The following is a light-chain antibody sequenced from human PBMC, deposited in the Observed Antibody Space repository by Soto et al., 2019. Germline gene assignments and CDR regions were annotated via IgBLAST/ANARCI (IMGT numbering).Light chain of an antibody. Sequence: QSVLTQPPSASGTPGQRVTISCSGSSSNIGSNYVYWYQQLPGTAPKLLIYSNNQRPSGVPDRFSGSKSGTSASLAISGRRSEDEADYYCAAWEDSLRVSYVFGTGTKLTVL. CDR2: SNN. CDR3: AAWEDSLRVSYV. CDR1: SSNIGSNY. J-gene: IGLJ1*01. V-gene: IGLV1-47*02.